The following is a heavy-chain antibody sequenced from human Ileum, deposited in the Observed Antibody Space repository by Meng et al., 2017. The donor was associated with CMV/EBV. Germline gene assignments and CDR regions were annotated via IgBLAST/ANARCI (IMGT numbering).Heavy chain of an antibody. V-gene: IGHV2-5*02. CDR1: GVG. CDR2: IYWDDDK. CDR3: APLQLSSYYSVWGSSLPLIFDY. Sequence: GVGVGWTRQPPGKALEWLALIYWDDDKRYSPSLKSRLTITKDTSKNPLVLTLTPLDPLPPSPSSSAPLQLSSYYSVWGSSLPLIFDYWGQGTLVTVSS. D-gene: IGHD3-16*01. J-gene: IGHJ4*02.